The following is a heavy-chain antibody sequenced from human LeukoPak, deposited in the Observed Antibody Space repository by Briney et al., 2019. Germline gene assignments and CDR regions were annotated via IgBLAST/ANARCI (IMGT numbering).Heavy chain of an antibody. CDR1: GFPFTSYS. D-gene: IGHD6-13*01. J-gene: IGHJ6*03. V-gene: IGHV3-30*04. CDR3: ARVAARFSYYHYHMDV. CDR2: VLYVGSMQ. Sequence: GGSLRLSCAASGFPFTSYSMHWVRQAPGKGLEWVGVVLYVGSMQYYADSVKGRFTISRDNSKNTLYVQMNSLRGEDTAVYYCARVAARFSYYHYHMDVWGKGTTVTVSS.